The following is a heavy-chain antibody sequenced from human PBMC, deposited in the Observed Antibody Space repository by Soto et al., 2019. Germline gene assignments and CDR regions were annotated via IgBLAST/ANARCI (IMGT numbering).Heavy chain of an antibody. D-gene: IGHD2-2*01. J-gene: IGHJ6*02. CDR1: GGTFSSYA. CDR3: ARVHCSSTSCHSYYYYYGMDV. V-gene: IGHV1-69*01. Sequence: QVQLVQSGAEVKKPGSSVKVSCKASGGTFSSYAISWVRQAPGQGLEWMGGIIPIFGTANYAQKLQGRVTITADESTSTAYMELSSLISEDTSVYYCARVHCSSTSCHSYYYYYGMDVWGQGTTVTISS. CDR2: IIPIFGTA.